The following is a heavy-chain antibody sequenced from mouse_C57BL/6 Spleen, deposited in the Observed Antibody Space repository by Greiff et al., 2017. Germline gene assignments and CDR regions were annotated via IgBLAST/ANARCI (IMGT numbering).Heavy chain of an antibody. Sequence: QVQLQQPGTELVKPGASVKLSCKASGYTFTSYWMHWVKQRPGQGLEWIGNINPSNGGTNYNEKFKSKATLTVDKSSSTAYMQLSSLTSEDSAVYYCARGSKSIYYGRGYFDVWGTGTTVTVSS. CDR2: INPSNGGT. D-gene: IGHD2-1*01. CDR3: ARGSKSIYYGRGYFDV. J-gene: IGHJ1*03. CDR1: GYTFTSYW. V-gene: IGHV1-53*01.